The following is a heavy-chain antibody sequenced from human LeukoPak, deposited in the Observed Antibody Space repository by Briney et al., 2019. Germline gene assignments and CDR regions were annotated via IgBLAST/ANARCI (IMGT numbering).Heavy chain of an antibody. CDR1: VYTLTELS. J-gene: IGHJ6*02. Sequence: ASVKVSCKVSVYTLTELSMHWVRQAHGKGLEWMGGFDPEDGETIYAQKFQGRVTMTEDTSTDTAYMELSSLRSEDTAVYYCATVSAGAVAGTGRRADYYYYGMDAWGQRTTVTVSS. V-gene: IGHV1-24*01. CDR2: FDPEDGET. D-gene: IGHD6-19*01. CDR3: ATVSAGAVAGTGRRADYYYYGMDA.